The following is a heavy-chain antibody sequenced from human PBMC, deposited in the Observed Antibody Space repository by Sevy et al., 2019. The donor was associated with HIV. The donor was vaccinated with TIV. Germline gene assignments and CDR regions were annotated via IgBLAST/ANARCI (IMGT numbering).Heavy chain of an antibody. CDR1: GFTFSNYD. V-gene: IGHV3-21*01. D-gene: IGHD2-8*02. CDR3: ARALDYYNTGGLYY. CDR2: ISSGGSYI. J-gene: IGHJ4*02. Sequence: GGSLRLSCAASGFTFSNYDMNWVRQAPGKGLEWVAFISSGGSYIYYADSLKGRFTISRDNANNTLFLQLNSLRAEDTAVYYCARALDYYNTGGLYYWGQGALVTVSS.